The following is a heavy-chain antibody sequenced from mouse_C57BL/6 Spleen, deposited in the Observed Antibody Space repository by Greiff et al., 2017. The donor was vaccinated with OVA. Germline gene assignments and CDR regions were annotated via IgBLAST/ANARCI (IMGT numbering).Heavy chain of an antibody. Sequence: QVQLKQPGAELVKPGASVKMSCKASGYTFTSYWITWVKQRPGQGLEWIGDIYPGSGSTNYNEKFKSKATLTVDTSSSTAYMQLSSLTSEDSAVYYCARERIYYGNYVGMDYWGQGTSVTVSS. V-gene: IGHV1-55*01. J-gene: IGHJ4*01. CDR3: ARERIYYGNYVGMDY. CDR2: IYPGSGST. CDR1: GYTFTSYW. D-gene: IGHD2-1*01.